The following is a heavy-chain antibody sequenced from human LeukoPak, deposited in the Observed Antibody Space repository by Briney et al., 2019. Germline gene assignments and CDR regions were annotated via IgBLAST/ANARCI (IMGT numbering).Heavy chain of an antibody. Sequence: GGSLRLSCAASGFTFSSYWMSWVRQAPGKGLEWVANIKQDGSEKYYVDSVKGRFTISRDNAKNSLYLQMNSLRAEDTAVYYCARDTPRPDIVVVVAEPDYWGQGTLVTVSS. CDR3: ARDTPRPDIVVVVAEPDY. D-gene: IGHD2-15*01. J-gene: IGHJ4*02. CDR2: IKQDGSEK. V-gene: IGHV3-7*01. CDR1: GFTFSSYW.